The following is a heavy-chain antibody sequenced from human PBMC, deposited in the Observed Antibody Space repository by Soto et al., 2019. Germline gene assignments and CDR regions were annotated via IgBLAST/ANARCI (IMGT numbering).Heavy chain of an antibody. D-gene: IGHD3-10*01. Sequence: GGSLRLSCAASGFTFSGSAMHWVRQASGKGLEWVGRIRSKANSYATAYAASVKGRFTISRDDSKNTAYLQMNSLKTEDTAVYYCTRQDYYGSGSHHYYYYGMDVWGQGTTVTVSS. CDR3: TRQDYYGSGSHHYYYYGMDV. CDR1: GFTFSGSA. V-gene: IGHV3-73*01. CDR2: IRSKANSYAT. J-gene: IGHJ6*02.